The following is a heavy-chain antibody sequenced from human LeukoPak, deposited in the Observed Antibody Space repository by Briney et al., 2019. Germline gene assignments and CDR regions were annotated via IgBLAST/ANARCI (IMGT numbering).Heavy chain of an antibody. V-gene: IGHV4-59*08. CDR1: GGSISSYY. Sequence: SETLSLTCTVSGGSISSYYWSWIRQPPGKGLEWIGYIYYSGSTNYNPSLKSRVTISVDTSKNQFSLKLSSVTATDTAVYYCARHMGLGYSYGYPYFDYWGQGTLVTVSS. J-gene: IGHJ4*02. CDR2: IYYSGST. CDR3: ARHMGLGYSYGYPYFDY. D-gene: IGHD5-18*01.